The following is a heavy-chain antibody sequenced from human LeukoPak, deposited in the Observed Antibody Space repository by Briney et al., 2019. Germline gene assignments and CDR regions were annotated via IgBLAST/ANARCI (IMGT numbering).Heavy chain of an antibody. CDR2: IYSGGST. CDR1: GFTVGSNY. Sequence: GGSLRLSCAASGFTVGSNYMSWVRQAPGKGLEWVSVIYSGGSTYYADSVKGRFTISRHNSKNTLYLQMNSLRAEDTAVYYCAREDYDILTGYHDYRGQGTLVTVSS. V-gene: IGHV3-53*04. J-gene: IGHJ4*02. D-gene: IGHD3-9*01. CDR3: AREDYDILTGYHDY.